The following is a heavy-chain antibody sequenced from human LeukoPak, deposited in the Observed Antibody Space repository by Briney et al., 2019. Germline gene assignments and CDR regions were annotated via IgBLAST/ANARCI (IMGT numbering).Heavy chain of an antibody. CDR3: ARAYYDILTGYYPFDY. CDR1: GGSIRSYY. CDR2: IYSSGRN. V-gene: IGHV4-4*08. D-gene: IGHD3-9*01. Sequence: SETLSLTCTVSGGSIRSYYWSWIRQPPGKGLEWVGYIYSSGRNNCNPSLKSRVTISVDTSKNQFSLKLSSVTAADTAVYYCARAYYDILTGYYPFDYWGQGTLVTVSS. J-gene: IGHJ4*02.